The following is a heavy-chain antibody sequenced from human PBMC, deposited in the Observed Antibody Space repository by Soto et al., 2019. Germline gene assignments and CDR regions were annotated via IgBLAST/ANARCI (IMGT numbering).Heavy chain of an antibody. V-gene: IGHV6-1*01. CDR3: VRQPFATLALYGLDV. D-gene: IGHD3-10*01. CDR2: TYYRSKWNY. J-gene: IGHJ6*02. CDR1: GDSVSANSAA. Sequence: SQTLSLTCAISGDSVSANSAAWNWIRQSPSRGLEWLGRTYYRSKWNYDYAESVKSRMSITPDTSNNQFSLQLNSVTPEDTAVYYCVRQPFATLALYGLDVWGQGTTVTVYS.